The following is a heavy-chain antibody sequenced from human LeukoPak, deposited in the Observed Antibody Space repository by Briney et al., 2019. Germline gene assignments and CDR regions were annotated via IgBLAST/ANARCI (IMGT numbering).Heavy chain of an antibody. CDR1: GYSISSGYY. V-gene: IGHV4-38-2*02. D-gene: IGHD3-22*01. J-gene: IGHJ2*01. CDR3: ASNYYDSSGYYNWYFDL. Sequence: SETLSLTCTVSGYSISSGYYWVWIRQPPGKGLAWIGSIYHSGSTYYNPSLKSRVTISVDTSKNQFSLKLSSVTAADTAVYYCASNYYDSSGYYNWYFDLWGLGTLVTVSS. CDR2: IYHSGST.